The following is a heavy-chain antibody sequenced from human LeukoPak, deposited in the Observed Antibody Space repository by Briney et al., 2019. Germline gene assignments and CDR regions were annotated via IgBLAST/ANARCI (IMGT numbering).Heavy chain of an antibody. CDR1: GFTFSSYA. V-gene: IGHV3-21*01. Sequence: GGSLRLSCAASGFTFSSYAMSWVRQAPGKGLEWVSSISSSSSYIYYADSVKGRFTISRDNAKNSLYLQINSLRAEDTAVYYCAREDCSSTSCYFGWFDPWGQGTLVTVSS. CDR2: ISSSSSYI. CDR3: AREDCSSTSCYFGWFDP. J-gene: IGHJ5*02. D-gene: IGHD2-2*01.